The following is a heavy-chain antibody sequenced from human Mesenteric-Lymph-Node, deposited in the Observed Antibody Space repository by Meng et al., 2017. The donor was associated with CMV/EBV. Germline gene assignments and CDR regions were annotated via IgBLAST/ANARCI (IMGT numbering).Heavy chain of an antibody. J-gene: IGHJ6*02. V-gene: IGHV3-23*03. CDR1: GFTFSDYA. Sequence: GGSLRLSCVASGFTFSDYAMSWVRQVPGKGLEWVSIIYGDNSGGNYADSVKGRFTISRDNSRNTVYLQMHSLRVEDTAVYYCAKDGTGFHGMDVWGQGTTVTVSS. CDR3: AKDGTGFHGMDV. D-gene: IGHD2-8*02. CDR2: IYGDNSGG.